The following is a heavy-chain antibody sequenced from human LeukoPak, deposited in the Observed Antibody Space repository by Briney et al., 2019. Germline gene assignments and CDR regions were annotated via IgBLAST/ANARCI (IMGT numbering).Heavy chain of an antibody. D-gene: IGHD3-22*01. CDR2: INHNGST. V-gene: IGHV4-34*01. J-gene: IGHJ4*02. CDR3: ARGPPYYYDGRGYYYFDY. CDR1: GGSFSGYY. Sequence: SETLSLTCAVYGGSFSGYYWTWIRQPPGKGLEWIGEINHNGSTNYNPSLKSRVTISVDTSKNQFSLKLSSVTAADTAVYYCARGPPYYYDGRGYYYFDYWGQGTLVTVSS.